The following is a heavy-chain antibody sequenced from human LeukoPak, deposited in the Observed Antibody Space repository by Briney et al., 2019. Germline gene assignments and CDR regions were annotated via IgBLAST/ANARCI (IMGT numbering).Heavy chain of an antibody. Sequence: SETLSLACTVSGGSISSRYWSWIRQPPGKGLEWIGYMYYSGSTKYSPSLKSRVTISVDTSKNQFSLKLSSVTAADTAVYFCARADSANYYDSGRYFNYFYMDVWGRGTTVTVSS. CDR1: GGSISSRY. V-gene: IGHV4-59*11. J-gene: IGHJ6*03. D-gene: IGHD3-10*01. CDR2: MYYSGST. CDR3: ARADSANYYDSGRYFNYFYMDV.